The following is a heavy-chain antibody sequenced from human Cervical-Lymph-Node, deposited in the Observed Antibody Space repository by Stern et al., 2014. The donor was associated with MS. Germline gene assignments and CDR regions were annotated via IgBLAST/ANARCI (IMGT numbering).Heavy chain of an antibody. CDR2: IYYSGST. CDR1: GGSMKSYH. CDR3: ARQGYCSGGSCYYWYFDL. V-gene: IGHV4-39*01. J-gene: IGHJ2*01. Sequence: QLQLQESGPGLVKPSETLSLTCTVSGGSMKSYHWGWIRQSPGKGLDWIGTIYYSGSTYSNPSLKSRVTISVDSSNTPFSLRLTSVTAADTAVYYCARQGYCSGGSCYYWYFDLWGRGTLVTVSS. D-gene: IGHD2-15*01.